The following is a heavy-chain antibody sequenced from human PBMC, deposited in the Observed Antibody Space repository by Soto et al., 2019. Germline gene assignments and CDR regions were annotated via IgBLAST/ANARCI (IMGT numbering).Heavy chain of an antibody. D-gene: IGHD2-21*02. CDR2: ISSSSSYI. J-gene: IGHJ3*02. CDR1: GFTFSSYS. V-gene: IGHV3-21*01. Sequence: GGSLRLSCAASGFTFSSYSMNWVRQAPGKGLEWVSSISSSSSYIYYADSVKGRFTISRDNAKNSLYLQMNSLRAEDTAVYYCARVGVVTAILDAFDIGGQGTMVTVSS. CDR3: ARVGVVTAILDAFDI.